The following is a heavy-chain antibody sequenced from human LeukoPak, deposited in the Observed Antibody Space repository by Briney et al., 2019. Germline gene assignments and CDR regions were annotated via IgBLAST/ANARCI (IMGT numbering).Heavy chain of an antibody. Sequence: ASVTVSCKPSGYTFTSYGLSWVRQAPGQGLEWMGCIITYNGNTYYSQKLQGRVTMTTDTSTSTAYMELRSLRSDDTAVYYCAKTTVTSEEYFYYYMDVWGKGTTVTVSS. CDR3: AKTTVTSEEYFYYYMDV. V-gene: IGHV1-18*01. J-gene: IGHJ6*03. D-gene: IGHD4-17*01. CDR1: GYTFTSYG. CDR2: IITYNGNT.